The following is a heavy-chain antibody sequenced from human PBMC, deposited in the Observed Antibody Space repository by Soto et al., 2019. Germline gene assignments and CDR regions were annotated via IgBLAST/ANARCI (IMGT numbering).Heavy chain of an antibody. CDR1: GGSISSSSYY. CDR2: INHSGST. V-gene: IGHV4-39*07. D-gene: IGHD1-26*01. Sequence: SETLSLTCTVSGGSISSSSYYWSWIRQPPGKGLEWIGEINHSGSTNYNPSLKSRVTISVDTSKNQFSLKLSSVTAADTAVYYCARGGAIEGSPFDPWGQGTLVTVSS. J-gene: IGHJ5*02. CDR3: ARGGAIEGSPFDP.